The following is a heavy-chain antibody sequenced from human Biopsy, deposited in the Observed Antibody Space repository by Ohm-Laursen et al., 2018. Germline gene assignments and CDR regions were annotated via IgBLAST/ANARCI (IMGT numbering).Heavy chain of an antibody. CDR3: ARAPPLIRGVVESWFDP. J-gene: IGHJ5*02. Sequence: SDTLSLTCAVSGGYISHYYWTWIRQPAGQGLEWIVRIYITGETYYNPSLKSRVTMSVNSSKKQFFLKLKSVTAADTAIYYCARAPPLIRGVVESWFDPWGQGILVTVSS. D-gene: IGHD3-10*01. V-gene: IGHV4-4*07. CDR2: IYITGET. CDR1: GGYISHYY.